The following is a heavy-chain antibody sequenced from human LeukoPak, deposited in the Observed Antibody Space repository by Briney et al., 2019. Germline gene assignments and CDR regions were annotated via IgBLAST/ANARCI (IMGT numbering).Heavy chain of an antibody. Sequence: GASVKVSCKASGGTFSSYAISWVRQAPGQGLEWMGGIIPIFGTANYAQKFQGRVTITADESTSTAYMELSSLRAEDTAVYYCARFGGSYWRYYFDYWGQGTLVTVSS. CDR2: IIPIFGTA. D-gene: IGHD1-26*01. CDR3: ARFGGSYWRYYFDY. J-gene: IGHJ4*02. CDR1: GGTFSSYA. V-gene: IGHV1-69*13.